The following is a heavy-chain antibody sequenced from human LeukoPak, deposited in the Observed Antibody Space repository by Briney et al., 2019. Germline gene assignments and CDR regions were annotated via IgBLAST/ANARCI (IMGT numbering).Heavy chain of an antibody. CDR1: GFTFSNYA. V-gene: IGHV3-23*01. CDR2: ICGSGGNT. Sequence: GGCLRLSCAASGFTFSNYAMSWVRQAPGKGLEWVSAICGSGGNTYYADSVKGRFTISRDNSKNTLYLQMSSLRAEDTAIYYCARARAQCGGDCYSDYGYWGQGTLVTVSS. J-gene: IGHJ4*02. D-gene: IGHD2-21*02. CDR3: ARARAQCGGDCYSDYGY.